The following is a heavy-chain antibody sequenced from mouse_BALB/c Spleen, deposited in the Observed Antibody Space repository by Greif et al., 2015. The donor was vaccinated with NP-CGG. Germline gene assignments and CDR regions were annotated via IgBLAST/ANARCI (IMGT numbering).Heavy chain of an antibody. CDR1: GFTFSSFG. J-gene: IGHJ4*01. CDR2: ISSGSSTI. V-gene: IGHV5-17*02. Sequence: VQLQQPGGGLVQPGGSRKLSCAASGFTFSSFGMHWVRQAPEKGLEWVAYISSGSSTIYYADTVKGRFTISRDNPKNTMVLQKTSLGTEDTAVYNWARNVNYAVDYVGQGTSVTVSS. CDR3: ARNVNYAVDY.